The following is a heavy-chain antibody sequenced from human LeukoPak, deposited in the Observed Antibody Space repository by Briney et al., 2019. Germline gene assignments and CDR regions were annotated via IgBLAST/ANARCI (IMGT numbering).Heavy chain of an antibody. Sequence: GESLKISCKGSGYSFTNYWITWVRQMPGKGLEWMGIIYPDDSDTRYSPSFQGQVTISADKSISTAYLQWSSLKASDTAMYYCARRRYAAAGNLDYWGQGTLVTVSS. CDR2: IYPDDSDT. D-gene: IGHD6-13*01. CDR1: GYSFTNYW. CDR3: ARRRYAAAGNLDY. V-gene: IGHV5-51*01. J-gene: IGHJ4*02.